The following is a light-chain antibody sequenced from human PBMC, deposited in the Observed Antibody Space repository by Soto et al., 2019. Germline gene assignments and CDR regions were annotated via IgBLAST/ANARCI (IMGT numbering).Light chain of an antibody. V-gene: IGLV2-14*03. J-gene: IGLJ1*01. CDR2: DVS. CDR3: CSYTSSSTFDV. Sequence: QSALTQPASVSGSPGQSITISCTGISSHVGSYNYVSWYQQHPGKAPKLMISDVSKRPSGVSNRFSGSKSGNTASLTITGLQAEDEAEYFCCSYTSSSTFDVFGTGTKLTVL. CDR1: SSHVGSYNY.